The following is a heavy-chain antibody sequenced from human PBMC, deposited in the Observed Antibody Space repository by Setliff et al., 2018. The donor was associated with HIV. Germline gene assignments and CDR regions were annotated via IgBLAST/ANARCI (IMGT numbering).Heavy chain of an antibody. D-gene: IGHD3-16*01. CDR3: VRQATFGGRIDY. CDR1: GYTFTSYA. V-gene: IGHV1-2*06. Sequence: PSVKVSCKASGYTFTSYAISWVRQAPGQGLEWMGRLNPNSGGPSYAQKFQGRVTMTRDTSISVADMELSGLRSDDTAIYFCVRQATFGGRIDYWGQGTLVTVSS. J-gene: IGHJ4*02. CDR2: LNPNSGGP.